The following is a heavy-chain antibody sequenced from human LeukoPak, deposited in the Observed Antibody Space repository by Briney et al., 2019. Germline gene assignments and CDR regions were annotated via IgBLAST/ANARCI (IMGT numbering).Heavy chain of an antibody. CDR1: GYTFTGYY. CDR3: AGRSGPYYYYMDV. Sequence: ASVKVSCKASGYTFTGYYMHWVRQAPGQGLEWMGWINPNSGGTNYAQKFQGRVTMTRDTSISTAYMELSRLRSDDTAVYYCAGRSGPYYYYMDVWGKGTTVTVSS. D-gene: IGHD1-26*01. CDR2: INPNSGGT. V-gene: IGHV1-2*02. J-gene: IGHJ6*03.